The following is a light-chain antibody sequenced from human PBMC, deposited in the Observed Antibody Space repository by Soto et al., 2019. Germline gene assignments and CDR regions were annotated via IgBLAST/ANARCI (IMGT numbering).Light chain of an antibody. CDR1: MYNIGTNT. CDR2: SNN. Sequence: QSALTQPASASGTPGQRVTISCSGGMYNIGTNTVDWYQQLPGTAPKLLIYSNNQRPSGVPDRFSGSKSGTSASLAISGLQSEDEADYYCAAWDDSLRGQVFGTGTKVTVL. CDR3: AAWDDSLRGQV. J-gene: IGLJ1*01. V-gene: IGLV1-44*01.